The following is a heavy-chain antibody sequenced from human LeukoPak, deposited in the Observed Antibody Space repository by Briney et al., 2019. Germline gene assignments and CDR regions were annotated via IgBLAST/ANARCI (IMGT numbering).Heavy chain of an antibody. Sequence: GESLKISCKGSGYSFTSYWIGWVRQMPGKGLEWMGIIYPGDSDTRYSPSFQGQVTISADKSISTAYLQWSSLKASDTAMYYCALGGCGSGSFYYYYYMDVWGKGTTVTVSS. D-gene: IGHD3-10*01. V-gene: IGHV5-51*01. J-gene: IGHJ6*03. CDR1: GYSFTSYW. CDR2: IYPGDSDT. CDR3: ALGGCGSGSFYYYYYMDV.